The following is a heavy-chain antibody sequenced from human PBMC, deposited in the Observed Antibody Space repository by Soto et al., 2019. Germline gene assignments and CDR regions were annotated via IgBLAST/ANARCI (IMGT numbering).Heavy chain of an antibody. CDR3: ALLVEDGLGY. V-gene: IGHV1-69*13. CDR1: GGTFSSYA. J-gene: IGHJ4*02. Sequence: GASVKVSCKASGGTFSSYAISWVRQAPGQGLEWMGGIIPIFGTANYAQKFQGRVTITADESTSTAYMELSSLRSEDTAVYYCALLVEDGLGYWGKGTRVTVSS. D-gene: IGHD2-2*01. CDR2: IIPIFGTA.